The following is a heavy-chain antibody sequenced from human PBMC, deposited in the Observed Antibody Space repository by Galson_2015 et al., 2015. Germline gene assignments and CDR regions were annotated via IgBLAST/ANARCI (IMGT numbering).Heavy chain of an antibody. CDR2: ISISGGVT. Sequence: SLRLSCAASEFTFDNYAMSWVRQAPGKGLEWVSGISISGGVTYDADSVKGRFTISRDNSKNMLYLQMNSLRAEDTAVYFCAKEAIKVAVKNYFDLWGQGTLVTVSS. J-gene: IGHJ4*02. D-gene: IGHD2-2*02. CDR3: AKEAIKVAVKNYFDL. CDR1: EFTFDNYA. V-gene: IGHV3-23*01.